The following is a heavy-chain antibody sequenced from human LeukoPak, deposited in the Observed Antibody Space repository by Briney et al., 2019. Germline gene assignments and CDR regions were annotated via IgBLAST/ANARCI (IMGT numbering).Heavy chain of an antibody. CDR3: ARAWQIAVAGTRSIDY. J-gene: IGHJ4*02. V-gene: IGHV3-48*01. D-gene: IGHD6-19*01. CDR1: GFTFSSYS. CDR2: ISSSSSTI. Sequence: PGGSLRLSCAASGFTFSSYSMNWVRQAPGKGLEWVSYISSSSSTIYYADSVKGRFTISRDNAKNSLYLQMNSLRAEDTAVYYCARAWQIAVAGTRSIDYWGQGTLVTVSS.